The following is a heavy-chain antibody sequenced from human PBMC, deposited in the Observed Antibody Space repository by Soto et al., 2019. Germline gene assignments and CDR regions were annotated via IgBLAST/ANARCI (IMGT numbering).Heavy chain of an antibody. CDR3: AREFGEMISHTYYCGKVLVGATGHTDSDS. CDR2: INPSDGST. V-gene: IGHV1-46*01. D-gene: IGHD2-15*01. J-gene: IGHJ4*02. CDR1: GYTFTNYY. Sequence: GASVKVSCKASGYTFTNYYMHWVRQAPGQGLEWMGIINPSDGSTTYAQKFQGRLTMTRDTSTTTVSLELVSLTSEDTAVYYCAREFGEMISHTYYCGKVLVGATGHTDSDSWGPGALVTVSS.